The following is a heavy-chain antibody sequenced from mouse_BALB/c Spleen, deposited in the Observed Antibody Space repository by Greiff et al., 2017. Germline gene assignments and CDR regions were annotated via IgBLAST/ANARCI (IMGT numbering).Heavy chain of an antibody. CDR1: GFNITDYY. Sequence: VQLQQSGAELVRSGASVKLSCTASGFNITDYYMHWVKQRPEQGLEWIGWIDPENGDTEYAPNFQGKATMTADTSSNTAYLLLSSLTSEDTAVYYCNSLYYGSSYGDMDYWGQGTSVTVSS. D-gene: IGHD1-1*01. V-gene: IGHV14-4*02. J-gene: IGHJ4*01. CDR3: NSLYYGSSYGDMDY. CDR2: IDPENGDT.